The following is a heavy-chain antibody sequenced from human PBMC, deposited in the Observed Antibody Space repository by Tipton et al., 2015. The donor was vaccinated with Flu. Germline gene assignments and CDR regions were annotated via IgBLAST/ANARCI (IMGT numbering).Heavy chain of an antibody. Sequence: SLRLSCVASGITFSSYGMSWVRQAPGKGLEWVSGVSGSGGTTYYADSVKGRFTISRDISKNMLYLQMNSLRAENTAVYYCAKVIPEAVAGLDYWGRGTLVTVSS. CDR2: VSGSGGTT. CDR1: GITFSSYG. J-gene: IGHJ4*02. CDR3: AKVIPEAVAGLDY. D-gene: IGHD6-19*01. V-gene: IGHV3-23*01.